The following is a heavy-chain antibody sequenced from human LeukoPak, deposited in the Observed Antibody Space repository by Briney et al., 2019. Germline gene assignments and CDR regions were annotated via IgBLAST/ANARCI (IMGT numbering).Heavy chain of an antibody. D-gene: IGHD5-18*01. J-gene: IGHJ4*02. Sequence: SETLSLTCTVSGGFISGSGHYWTWTRRHPGEGLEWLGFIHPGGSIYYNPSLSGRLIISADTSKNQMSLKLSSVTAADTAVYYCSTGGDTAKGGDSWGQGTLVTVSS. CDR2: IHPGGSI. V-gene: IGHV4-31*03. CDR1: GGFISGSGHY. CDR3: STGGDTAKGGDS.